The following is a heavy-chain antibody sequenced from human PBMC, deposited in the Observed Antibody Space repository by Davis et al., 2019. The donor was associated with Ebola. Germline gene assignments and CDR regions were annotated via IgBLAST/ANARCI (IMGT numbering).Heavy chain of an antibody. J-gene: IGHJ5*02. D-gene: IGHD5-12*01. Sequence: GGSLRLSCAASGFTFSSYGMHWVRQAPGKGLEWVAVIWYDGSNKYYADSVKGRFTISRDNSKNTLYLQMNSLRAEDTAVYYCARDLWSGGYDRYNWFDPWGQGTLVTVSS. CDR2: IWYDGSNK. CDR3: ARDLWSGGYDRYNWFDP. V-gene: IGHV3-33*01. CDR1: GFTFSSYG.